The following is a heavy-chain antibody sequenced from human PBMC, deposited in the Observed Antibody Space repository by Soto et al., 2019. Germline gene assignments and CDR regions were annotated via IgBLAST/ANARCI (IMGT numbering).Heavy chain of an antibody. J-gene: IGHJ4*02. CDR1: GGSISSGGYY. D-gene: IGHD5-12*01. CDR3: ARALEMATIIFDY. V-gene: IGHV4-31*03. CDR2: IYYSGST. Sequence: QVQLQESGPGLVKPSQTLSLTCTVSGGSISSGGYYWSWIRQHPGKGLEWIGYIYYSGSTYYNPSLKSRVXXSXDXXKNQFSLKLSSVTAADTAVYYCARALEMATIIFDYWGQGTLVTVSS.